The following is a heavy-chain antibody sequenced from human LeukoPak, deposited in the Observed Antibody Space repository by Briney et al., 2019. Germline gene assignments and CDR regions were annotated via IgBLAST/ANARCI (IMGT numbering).Heavy chain of an antibody. CDR3: AKDMGYGSGSYHYYYYYGMDV. V-gene: IGHV3-9*01. Sequence: GGSLRLSCAASGFTFDDYAMHWVRQAPGKGLEWVSGISWNSGSIGYADSVKGRFTIPRDNAKNSLYLQMNSLRAEDTALYYCAKDMGYGSGSYHYYYYYGMDVWGQGTTVTVSS. CDR1: GFTFDDYA. J-gene: IGHJ6*02. D-gene: IGHD3-10*01. CDR2: ISWNSGSI.